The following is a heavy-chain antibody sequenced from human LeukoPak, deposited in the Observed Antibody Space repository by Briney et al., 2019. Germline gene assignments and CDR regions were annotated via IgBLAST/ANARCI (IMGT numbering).Heavy chain of an antibody. CDR3: ARAWSGRTRYGDAFDI. CDR1: GDSIKTSSHY. V-gene: IGHV4-61*02. Sequence: SQTLSLTCTVSGDSIKTSSHYWSWIRQPAGKGLEWIGRIYTSGSTNYNPSLKSRVTISLDTPKKQFSLKLSSVTAADTAVYYCARAWSGRTRYGDAFDIWGQGTMVTVSS. CDR2: IYTSGST. J-gene: IGHJ3*02. D-gene: IGHD6-25*01.